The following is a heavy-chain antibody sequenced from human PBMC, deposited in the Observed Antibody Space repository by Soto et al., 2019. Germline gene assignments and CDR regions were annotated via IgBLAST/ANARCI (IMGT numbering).Heavy chain of an antibody. CDR1: GFSLSTSGVG. J-gene: IGHJ3*02. CDR3: AHRPNYGDSYDAFDI. D-gene: IGHD4-17*01. CDR2: IYWDDDK. V-gene: IGHV2-5*02. Sequence: QITLKESGPTLVKPTQTLTLTCTFSGFSLSTSGVGVDWIRQPPGKALEWLALIYWDDDKRYSPSLKSRLTITKDTSKNQVVLTMTNMDPVDTATYYCAHRPNYGDSYDAFDIWGQGTMVTVSS.